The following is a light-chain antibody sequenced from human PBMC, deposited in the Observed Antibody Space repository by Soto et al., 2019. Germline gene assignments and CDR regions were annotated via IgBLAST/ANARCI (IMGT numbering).Light chain of an antibody. J-gene: IGLJ1*01. CDR3: SSYTSSSTPYV. CDR1: SSYVGGYNY. CDR2: EVS. Sequence: QSALTQPASVSGSPGQSITISCTGTSSYVGGYNYVSWYQQHPGKAPKLMIYEVSTRPSGVSNRFSGSKSGNTASLTISGLQAEDEADYYCSSYTSSSTPYVFGSGTKLTVL. V-gene: IGLV2-14*01.